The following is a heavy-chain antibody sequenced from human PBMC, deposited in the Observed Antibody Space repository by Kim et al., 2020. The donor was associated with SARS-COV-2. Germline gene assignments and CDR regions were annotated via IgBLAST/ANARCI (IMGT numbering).Heavy chain of an antibody. J-gene: IGHJ4*02. D-gene: IGHD3-22*01. CDR1: GFTFRSYA. CDR3: AKDFLNFYDSSDYSDSVFYFDS. V-gene: IGHV3-23*01. Sequence: GGSLRLSCAASGFTFRSYAMSWVRQAPGKGLEWVSGITGSGSRTYYADSVQGRFTLSRDNSRNTLYLQMNSLRVEDTAVYYCAKDFLNFYDSSDYSDSVFYFDSWGQGALVTVSS. CDR2: ITGSGSRT.